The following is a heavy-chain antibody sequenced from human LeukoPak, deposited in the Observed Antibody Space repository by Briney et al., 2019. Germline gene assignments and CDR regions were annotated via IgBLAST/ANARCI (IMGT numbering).Heavy chain of an antibody. CDR2: IYSGGST. D-gene: IGHD6-13*01. J-gene: IGHJ3*02. V-gene: IGHV3-53*01. CDR1: GFTVSSNH. CDR3: ARDKGSSWYGDAFDI. Sequence: GGSLRPSCAASGFTVSSNHMSWVRQAPGKGLEWVSVIYSGGSTYYADSVKGRFAISRDNSKSTLYIQMNSLRAEDTAVYYCARDKGSSWYGDAFDIWGQGTMVTVSS.